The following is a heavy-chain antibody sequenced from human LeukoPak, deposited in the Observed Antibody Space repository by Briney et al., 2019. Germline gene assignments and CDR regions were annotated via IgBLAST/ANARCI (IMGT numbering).Heavy chain of an antibody. CDR3: ARDYNRWRADFFDY. V-gene: IGHV1-46*01. Sequence: ASVKVSCKASGYTFTTYSMHWVRQAPGQGLEWMGVINPTGGSTTYAQKFQGRVTMTRDTSTSTVYMELSSLRSEDTAVYYCARDYNRWRADFFDYWGQGTLVTVSS. CDR1: GYTFTTYS. J-gene: IGHJ4*02. CDR2: INPTGGST. D-gene: IGHD3-10*01.